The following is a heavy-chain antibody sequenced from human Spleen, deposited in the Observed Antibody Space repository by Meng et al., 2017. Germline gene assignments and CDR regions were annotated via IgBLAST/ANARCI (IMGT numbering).Heavy chain of an antibody. Sequence: GESLKISCAASGYTFGDFYMTWIRQAPGKGLEWIAYISIDGSSMEYADSVKGRFTISRDNGKKSLYLEMNSLRVEDTAMYYCAISPGTGDNWGQGTLVTGAS. CDR1: GYTFGDFY. D-gene: IGHD3/OR15-3a*01. V-gene: IGHV3-11*04. J-gene: IGHJ4*02. CDR3: AISPGTGDN. CDR2: ISIDGSSM.